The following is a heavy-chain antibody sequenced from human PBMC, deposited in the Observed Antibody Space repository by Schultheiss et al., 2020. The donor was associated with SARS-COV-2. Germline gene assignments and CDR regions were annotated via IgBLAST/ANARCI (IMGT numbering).Heavy chain of an antibody. V-gene: IGHV4-59*01. D-gene: IGHD6-13*01. CDR2: IYYSGST. CDR3: ARGPPGYRSNWSRLDY. CDR1: GGSISSYY. Sequence: SQTLSLTCTVSGGSISSYYWSWIRQPPGKGLEWIGYIYYSGSTNYNPSLKSRVTISIDTSKNQFSLKLSSVTAADTAVYYCARGPPGYRSNWSRLDYWGQGTLVTVSS. J-gene: IGHJ4*02.